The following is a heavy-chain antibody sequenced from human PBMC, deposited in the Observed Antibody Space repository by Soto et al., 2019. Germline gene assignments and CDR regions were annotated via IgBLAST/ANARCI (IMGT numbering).Heavy chain of an antibody. CDR2: ISSDGYTK. Sequence: GGSLRLSCSASGFTFSTFAVHWVRQAPGKGLEWVAVISSDGYTKYYTDSVKGRFTISRDNSKNTLFLQMNGLRTEDTAMYYCARAPTSRLDYWGQGTLVTVSS. CDR1: GFTFSTFA. CDR3: ARAPTSRLDY. J-gene: IGHJ4*02. V-gene: IGHV3-30-3*01.